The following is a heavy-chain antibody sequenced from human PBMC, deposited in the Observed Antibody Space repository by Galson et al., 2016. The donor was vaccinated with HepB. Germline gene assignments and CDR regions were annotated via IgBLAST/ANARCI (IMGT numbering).Heavy chain of an antibody. CDR1: GYRFTDYW. J-gene: IGHJ3*01. V-gene: IGHV5-51*01. CDR2: IYPGDSDI. Sequence: QSGAEVKEPGESLKISCRASGYRFTDYWVAWVRQMPGKGLEWMGIIYPGDSDIRYSQSFQGQVTISVDNSISAAYLQWNSLKASDTAIYYCARHVTIGGSYNRVDAFDVWGQGTMVSVSS. CDR3: ARHVTIGGSYNRVDAFDV. D-gene: IGHD3-16*01.